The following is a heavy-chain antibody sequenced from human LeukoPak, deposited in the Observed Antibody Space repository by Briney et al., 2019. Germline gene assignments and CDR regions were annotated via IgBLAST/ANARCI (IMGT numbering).Heavy chain of an antibody. CDR1: GYTFTGYY. CDR3: ARVRGVSYWFDP. D-gene: IGHD3-10*01. V-gene: IGHV1-2*06. CDR2: INPNSGGT. J-gene: IGHJ5*02. Sequence: KPGASVKVSCKASGYTFTGYYMHWVRQAPGQGLEWMGRINPNSGGTNYAQKFQGRVTMTRDTSISTAYMELSRLRSDDTAVYYCARVRGVSYWFDPWCQGTLVTVSS.